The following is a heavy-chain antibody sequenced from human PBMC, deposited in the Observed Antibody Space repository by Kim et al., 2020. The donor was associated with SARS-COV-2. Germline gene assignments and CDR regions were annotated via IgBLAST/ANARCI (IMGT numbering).Heavy chain of an antibody. D-gene: IGHD4-17*01. Sequence: ASVKVSCKASGYTFTSYDINWVRLAAGQGLEWMGWVNTNSGHTDYAQRFQGRVIMTRDTSISTAYMELSSLSSDDTAVYYCVRGKILTTVTIFPFWGQGTLVTVSS. CDR3: VRGKILTTVTIFPF. V-gene: IGHV1-8*01. CDR1: GYTFTSYD. J-gene: IGHJ4*02. CDR2: VNTNSGHT.